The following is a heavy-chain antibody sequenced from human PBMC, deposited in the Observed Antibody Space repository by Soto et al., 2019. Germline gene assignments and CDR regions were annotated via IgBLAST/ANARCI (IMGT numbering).Heavy chain of an antibody. D-gene: IGHD3-16*01. CDR1: GGSISSSSYY. CDR2: IYYSGRT. Sequence: QLQLQESGPGLVKPSETLSLTCTVSGGSISSSSYYWGWIRQPPGKGLAWIGSIYYSGRTYYNPSLKRRVTITVDTSKNQFSLKLSSVTAADTAVSYCARHYLGESWEGRSNWFDPWGQGTLVTVSS. J-gene: IGHJ5*02. CDR3: ARHYLGESWEGRSNWFDP. V-gene: IGHV4-39*01.